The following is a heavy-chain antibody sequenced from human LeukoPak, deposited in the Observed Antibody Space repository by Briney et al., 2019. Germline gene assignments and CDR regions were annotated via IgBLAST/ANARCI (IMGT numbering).Heavy chain of an antibody. V-gene: IGHV3-11*04. J-gene: IGHJ3*02. CDR2: ISNDSVDK. Sequence: GGSLRLSCVGSGFRFSDYYMSWIRQAPGKGLEWVSYISNDSVDKYYVDSVRGRFTISRDNAKKSMYLQMSGLRVEDTAVYYCARRDWVSGAVRAFDIWGQGTRVTVSS. CDR1: GFRFSDYY. CDR3: ARRDWVSGAVRAFDI. D-gene: IGHD3-3*01.